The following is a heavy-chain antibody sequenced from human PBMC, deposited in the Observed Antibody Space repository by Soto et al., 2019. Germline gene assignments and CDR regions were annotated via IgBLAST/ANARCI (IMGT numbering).Heavy chain of an antibody. D-gene: IGHD1-26*01. V-gene: IGHV1-2*04. J-gene: IGHJ4*02. CDR1: GYTFTGYY. Sequence: ASVKVSCKASGYTFTGYYMHWVRQAPGQGLEWMGWINPNSGGTNYAQKFQGWVTMTRDTSISTAYMELSRLRSDDTAVYYCARESGTGIRATNSYYFDYWGQGTLVTVSS. CDR3: ARESGTGIRATNSYYFDY. CDR2: INPNSGGT.